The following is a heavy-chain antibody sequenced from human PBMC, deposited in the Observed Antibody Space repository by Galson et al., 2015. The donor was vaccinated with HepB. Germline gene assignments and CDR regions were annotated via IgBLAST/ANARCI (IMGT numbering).Heavy chain of an antibody. CDR1: GYSISSGYY. J-gene: IGHJ5*01. V-gene: IGHV4-38-2*02. CDR3: ARDGLWFGS. Sequence: SETLSLTCAVSGYSISSGYYWGWIRQPPGKGLEWIGSIYHSGSTYYNPSLKSRVIISVDTSKNQFSLKLSSVTAADTAVYYCARDGLWFGSWGQGTLVTVSS. CDR2: IYHSGST. D-gene: IGHD3-10*01.